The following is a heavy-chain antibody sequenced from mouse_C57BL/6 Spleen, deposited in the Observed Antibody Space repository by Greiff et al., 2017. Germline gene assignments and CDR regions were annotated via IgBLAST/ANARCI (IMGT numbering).Heavy chain of an antibody. V-gene: IGHV14-2*01. CDR1: GFNIKDYY. D-gene: IGHD1-1*01. CDR3: ARSPYYYGSSLDY. J-gene: IGHJ2*01. Sequence: VQLKESGAELVKPGASVKLSCTASGFNIKDYYMHWVKQRTEQGLEWIGRIDPEDGETKYAPQFQGKATITADTSSNTAYLQLSSLTSEDTAVYYCARSPYYYGSSLDYWGQGTTLTVSS. CDR2: IDPEDGET.